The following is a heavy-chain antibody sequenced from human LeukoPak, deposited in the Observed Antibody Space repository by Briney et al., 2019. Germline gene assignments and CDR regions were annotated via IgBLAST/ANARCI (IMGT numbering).Heavy chain of an antibody. D-gene: IGHD3-22*01. CDR3: ATTWYYDSRGYLFDD. CDR2: IYHSGTT. CDR1: GYSISSGYY. V-gene: IGHV4-38-2*02. J-gene: IGHJ4*01. Sequence: SETLSLTCTVSGYSISSGYYWGWIRQPPGKGLEWIGTIYHSGTTYYNPSLKSRVTISLDTSKNQFSLSMTSVTAADTAVYFCATTWYYDSRGYLFDDWGHGTLVTVSS.